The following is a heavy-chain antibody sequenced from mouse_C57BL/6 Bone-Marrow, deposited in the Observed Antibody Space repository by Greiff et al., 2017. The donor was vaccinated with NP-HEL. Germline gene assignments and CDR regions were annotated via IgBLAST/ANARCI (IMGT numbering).Heavy chain of an antibody. CDR1: GYTFTSYG. V-gene: IGHV1-81*01. Sequence: VKLQESGAELARPGASVKLSCKASGYTFTSYGISWVKQRTGQGLEWIGEIYPRSGNTYYNEKFKGKATLTADKSSSTAYMELRSLTSEDSAVYFCARGPYYGSSWYFDVWGTGTTVTVSS. J-gene: IGHJ1*03. CDR3: ARGPYYGSSWYFDV. CDR2: IYPRSGNT. D-gene: IGHD1-1*01.